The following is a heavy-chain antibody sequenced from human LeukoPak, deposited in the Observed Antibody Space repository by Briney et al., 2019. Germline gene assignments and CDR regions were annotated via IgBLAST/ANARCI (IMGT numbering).Heavy chain of an antibody. CDR2: INHSGST. CDR3: ARLAAARPWAPPIDY. CDR1: GGSISSGGYY. V-gene: IGHV4-30-2*01. Sequence: PSQTLSLTCTVSGGSISSGGYYWSWIRQPPGKGLEWIGEINHSGSTNYNPSLKSRVTISVDTSKNQFSLKLSSVTAADTAVYYCARLAAARPWAPPIDYWGQGTLVTVSS. J-gene: IGHJ4*02. D-gene: IGHD6-6*01.